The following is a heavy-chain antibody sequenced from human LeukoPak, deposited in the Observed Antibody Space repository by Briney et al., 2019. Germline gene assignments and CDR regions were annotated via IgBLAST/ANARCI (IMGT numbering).Heavy chain of an antibody. CDR3: AKDHRGGYSYGNYYFDD. Sequence: GGSLRPSCAASGITLTSYAMSWVRQAPGKGLEWVSAISGSGGSTYYADSVKGRFTISRDKSKNTLYLQMNSLRAEDTAVYYCAKDHRGGYSYGNYYFDDWGQGTLVTVSS. V-gene: IGHV3-23*01. CDR2: ISGSGGST. D-gene: IGHD5-18*01. J-gene: IGHJ4*02. CDR1: GITLTSYA.